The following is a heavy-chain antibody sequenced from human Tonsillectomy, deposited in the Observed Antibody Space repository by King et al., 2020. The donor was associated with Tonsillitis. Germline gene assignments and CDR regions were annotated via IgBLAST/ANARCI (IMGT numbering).Heavy chain of an antibody. CDR1: GGTFRSYF. V-gene: IGHV1-69*12. D-gene: IGHD5-18*01. CDR2: LIPIFGTA. Sequence: FQLVQSGAEVKKPGSSVKVSCKASGGTFRSYFISWVRQPPGQGLEWMVGLIPIFGTANYAQKFQGRVTITADESTSTAYMELSSLRSEDTAVYYCARGPDTARTHWGQGTLVTVSS. J-gene: IGHJ4*02. CDR3: ARGPDTARTH.